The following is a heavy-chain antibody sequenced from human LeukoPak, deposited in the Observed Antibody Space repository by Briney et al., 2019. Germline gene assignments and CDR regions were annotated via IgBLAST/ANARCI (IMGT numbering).Heavy chain of an antibody. CDR1: GFTFSSYR. CDR2: ISATNDYI. D-gene: IGHD2-2*01. Sequence: PGGSLRLSCAASGFTFSSYRMNWVRQAPGKGLEWVASISATNDYIYYADSLKGRFTISRDNAKNSLCLQMNSLRAEDTAVYYCARIAVPYCSSTSCYTFDYWGQGTLVTVSS. J-gene: IGHJ4*02. CDR3: ARIAVPYCSSTSCYTFDY. V-gene: IGHV3-21*01.